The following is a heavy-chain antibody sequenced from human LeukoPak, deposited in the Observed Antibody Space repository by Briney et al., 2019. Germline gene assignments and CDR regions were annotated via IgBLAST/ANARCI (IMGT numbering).Heavy chain of an antibody. CDR3: ARFPISSIAAYNHP. CDR2: INHSGST. J-gene: IGHJ5*02. V-gene: IGHV4-34*01. CDR1: GGSFSGYY. Sequence: SETLSLTCAVYGGSFSGYYWSWIRHPPGKGLEWIGEINHSGSTNYNPSLKSRVTISVDTSKNQFSLKLSSVTAADTAVYYCARFPISSIAAYNHPWGQGTLVTVSS. D-gene: IGHD6-6*01.